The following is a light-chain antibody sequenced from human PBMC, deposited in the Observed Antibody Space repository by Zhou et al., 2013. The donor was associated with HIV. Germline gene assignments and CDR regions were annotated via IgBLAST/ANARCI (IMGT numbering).Light chain of an antibody. CDR1: QSISSW. V-gene: IGKV1-5*03. J-gene: IGKJ2*01. CDR2: KSS. Sequence: DIQLTQSPSFLSASVGDRVTITCRASQSISSWLAWYHQRVGQAPKLIIFKSSNLEGGVPSRFRGSGSGTQFTLSITGLQPDDFGLYFCQQYSTYPWTFGRGTRLE. CDR3: QQYSTYPWT.